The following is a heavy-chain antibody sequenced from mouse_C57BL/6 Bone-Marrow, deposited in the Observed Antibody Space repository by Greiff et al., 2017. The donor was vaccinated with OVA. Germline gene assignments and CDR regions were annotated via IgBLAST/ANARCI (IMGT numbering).Heavy chain of an antibody. J-gene: IGHJ3*01. CDR1: GYAFTNYL. CDR2: INPGSGGT. V-gene: IGHV1-54*01. D-gene: IGHD2-4*01. Sequence: VKLQESGAELVRPGTSVKVSCKASGYAFTNYLIEWVKQRPGQGLEWIGVINPGSGGTNYNEKFKGKATLTADKSSSTAYMQLSSLTSEDSAVYFCARSLYDYDEGAWFAYWGQGTLVTVSA. CDR3: ARSLYDYDEGAWFAY.